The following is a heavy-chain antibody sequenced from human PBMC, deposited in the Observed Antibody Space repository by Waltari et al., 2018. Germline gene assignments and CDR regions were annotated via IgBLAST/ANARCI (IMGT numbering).Heavy chain of an antibody. CDR1: GFTFRGYA. D-gene: IGHD3-22*01. CDR2: ISGNGGVT. Sequence: EVQLLESGGDLVQPGGSLRLSCVASGFTFRGYAMAWVRQAPGKGLEWVSGISGNGGVTYYADSVKGRFTISRHNAKNTVYLQMNSLRVEDTAIYFCTERDYYDEKSFFPLFEYWGQGALVTVSS. CDR3: TERDYYDEKSFFPLFEY. J-gene: IGHJ4*02. V-gene: IGHV3-23*01.